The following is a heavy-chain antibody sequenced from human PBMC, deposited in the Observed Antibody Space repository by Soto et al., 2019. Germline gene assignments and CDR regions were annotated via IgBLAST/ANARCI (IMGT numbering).Heavy chain of an antibody. CDR2: ISGSGGST. D-gene: IGHD6-19*01. Sequence: ETLSLTCAVYGGSFSGYYWSWIRQAPGKGLEWVSGISGSGGSTYYADSVKGRFTISRDNSKNTLYLQMNSLRAEDTAVYYCAKGSGIAVAGTLSFDYWGHGTLVTVSS. V-gene: IGHV3-23*01. J-gene: IGHJ4*01. CDR1: GGSFSGYY. CDR3: AKGSGIAVAGTLSFDY.